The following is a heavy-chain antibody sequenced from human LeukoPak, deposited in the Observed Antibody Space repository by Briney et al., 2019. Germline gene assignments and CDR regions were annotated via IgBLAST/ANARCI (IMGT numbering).Heavy chain of an antibody. J-gene: IGHJ4*02. D-gene: IGHD6-19*01. CDR3: ARVRVPRVAVGCIDY. CDR2: INPNSGGT. CDR1: GYTFTGYY. V-gene: IGHV1-2*02. Sequence: VASVKVSCKASGYTFTGYYIHWVRQAPGQGLEWMGWINPNSGGTNYAQKFQGRVTMTRDTSISTAYMELSRLRSDDTAVYYCARVRVPRVAVGCIDYWGQGTLVTVSS.